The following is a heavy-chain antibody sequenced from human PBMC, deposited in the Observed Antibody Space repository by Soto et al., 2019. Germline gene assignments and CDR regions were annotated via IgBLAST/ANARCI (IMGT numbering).Heavy chain of an antibody. D-gene: IGHD6-13*01. V-gene: IGHV1-8*01. CDR2: MNPNSGNT. CDR3: ARGREGIRYSSSWYDY. CDR1: GYTFTSYD. J-gene: IGHJ4*02. Sequence: GASVKVSCRASGYTFTSYDINWVRQATGQGLEWMGWMNPNSGNTGYAQKFQGRVTMTRNTSISTAYMELSSLRSEDTAVYYCARGREGIRYSSSWYDYWGQGTLVTVS.